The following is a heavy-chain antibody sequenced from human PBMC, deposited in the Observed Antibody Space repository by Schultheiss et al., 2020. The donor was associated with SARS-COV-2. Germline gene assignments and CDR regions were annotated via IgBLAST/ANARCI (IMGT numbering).Heavy chain of an antibody. J-gene: IGHJ4*02. CDR2: IYVSGDT. V-gene: IGHV4-4*08. Sequence: SETLSLTCTVSGGSISSNFWSWIRQPPGKGLEWIGRIYVSGDTNYSPSLKSRVTISVDTSRNQFSLKLNTVTAADTAVYYCAREVTYYDILTGYQEYFDYWGQGTLVTVSS. D-gene: IGHD3-9*01. CDR1: GGSISSNF. CDR3: AREVTYYDILTGYQEYFDY.